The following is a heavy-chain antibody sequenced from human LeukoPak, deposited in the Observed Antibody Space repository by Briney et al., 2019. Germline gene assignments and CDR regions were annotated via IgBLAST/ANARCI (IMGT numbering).Heavy chain of an antibody. V-gene: IGHV1-46*01. J-gene: IGHJ4*02. CDR1: GYTFTNYN. CDR3: ARDHDYGDYEGPAAFDY. Sequence: ASVKVSCKAFGYTFTNYNLHWVRQAPGQGLEWMGVSRPSGGITNYAQKFQGRATMTRDTSTSTVYMELTRLRSEDTAVYYCARDHDYGDYEGPAAFDYWGQGTLVTVSS. D-gene: IGHD4-17*01. CDR2: SRPSGGIT.